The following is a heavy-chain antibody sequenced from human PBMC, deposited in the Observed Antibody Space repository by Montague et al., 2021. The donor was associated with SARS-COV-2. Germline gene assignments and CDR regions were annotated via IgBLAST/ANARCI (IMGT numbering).Heavy chain of an antibody. Sequence: SETLSLTCAVHGGSFSTYSWNWIRQPPGKGLEWIGEIHHGGSTNYNPSLKSRVTISADTSKNQFSLKLTSVAAADTAVYYCARLGDGVVPSPKLGVEPYYSYYYMDVWGKGTTVTVSS. CDR2: IHHGGST. J-gene: IGHJ6*03. V-gene: IGHV4-34*01. CDR3: ARLGDGVVPSPKLGVEPYYSYYYMDV. D-gene: IGHD2-15*01. CDR1: GGSFSTYS.